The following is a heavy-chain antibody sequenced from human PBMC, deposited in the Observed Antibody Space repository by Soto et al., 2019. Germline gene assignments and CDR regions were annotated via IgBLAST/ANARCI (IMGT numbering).Heavy chain of an antibody. CDR3: ARQQIPGELTAFDI. J-gene: IGHJ3*02. CDR1: GYIFTSYW. Sequence: GESLKISCNGSGYIFTSYWIGWVRQMPGKGLEWMGIIYPDDSDTRYRPSFQGQVTISADKSISTAYLQWSSLKASDTAMYYCARQQIPGELTAFDIWGQGTMVTVSS. D-gene: IGHD1-26*01. CDR2: IYPDDSDT. V-gene: IGHV5-51*01.